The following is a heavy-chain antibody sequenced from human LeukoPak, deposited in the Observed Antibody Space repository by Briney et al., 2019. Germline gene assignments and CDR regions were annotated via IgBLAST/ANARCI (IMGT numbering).Heavy chain of an antibody. CDR3: ARASDYYDSTGYYPVDY. CDR1: GGPFSGYY. D-gene: IGHD3-22*01. Sequence: SETLSLTCAVYGGPFSGYYWSRIRQPPGKGLEWIGEINHTGSTNYNPSLKSRVTISVDTSKNQFSLKLHSVTAADTAVYYCARASDYYDSTGYYPVDYWGQGTLVTVSS. J-gene: IGHJ4*02. CDR2: INHTGST. V-gene: IGHV4-34*01.